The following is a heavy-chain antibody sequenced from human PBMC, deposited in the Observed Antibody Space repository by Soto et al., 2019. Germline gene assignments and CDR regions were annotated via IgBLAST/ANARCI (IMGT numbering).Heavy chain of an antibody. J-gene: IGHJ3*02. CDR3: ARVGRYCSGGSCYRSTDAFDI. CDR2: IYYSGST. Sequence: SETLSLTCTVSCGSISSYYWSWIRQPPGKGLEWIGYIYYSGSTNYNPSLKSRVTISVDTSKNQFSLKLSSVTAADTAVYYCARVGRYCSGGSCYRSTDAFDIWGQGTMVTVSS. CDR1: CGSISSYY. V-gene: IGHV4-59*01. D-gene: IGHD2-15*01.